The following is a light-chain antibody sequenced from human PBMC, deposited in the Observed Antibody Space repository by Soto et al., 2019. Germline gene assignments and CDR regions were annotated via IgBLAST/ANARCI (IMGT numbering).Light chain of an antibody. CDR3: SSYSTGTADV. CDR1: SSDIGGYDF. J-gene: IGLJ1*01. CDR2: DVV. Sequence: QSVLAQPASVSGSPGQSITISCTGTSSDIGGYDFVSWYQQHPGRAPKLMIYDVVNRPSGVSDRFSGSKSGNTASLTISGLQAEDEADYYCSSYSTGTADVFGTGTEVTVL. V-gene: IGLV2-14*01.